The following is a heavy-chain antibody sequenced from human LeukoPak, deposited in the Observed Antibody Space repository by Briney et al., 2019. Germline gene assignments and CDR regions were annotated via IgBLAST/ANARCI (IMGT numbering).Heavy chain of an antibody. D-gene: IGHD3-22*01. CDR2: ISGSGGTA. V-gene: IGHV3-23*01. J-gene: IGHJ2*01. Sequence: GGSLRLSCAASGFTFSSYAMSWVRQAPGKGLEWVSAISGSGGTAYYADSVKGRFTISRDNSKNTLYLQMNSLRAEDTAIYYCARAPVIVMNDWYFDLWGRGTLVTVSS. CDR3: ARAPVIVMNDWYFDL. CDR1: GFTFSSYA.